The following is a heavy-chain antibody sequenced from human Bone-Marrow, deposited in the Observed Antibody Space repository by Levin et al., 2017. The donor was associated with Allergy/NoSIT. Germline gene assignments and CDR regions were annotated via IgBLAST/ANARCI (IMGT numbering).Heavy chain of an antibody. CDR1: GFTVHNYA. CDR2: ISGSGTAK. D-gene: IGHD2-15*01. CDR3: ANSKMGCSGATCYSAFDS. J-gene: IGHJ4*02. V-gene: IGHV3-23*01. Sequence: GGSLRLSCAGSGFTVHNYAIHWVRQAPGRGPEWVSSISGSGTAKDYADSVKGRFTISRDNSKNTIYMEMTSLRVDDTALYYCANSKMGCSGATCYSAFDSWGQGTQVTVSS.